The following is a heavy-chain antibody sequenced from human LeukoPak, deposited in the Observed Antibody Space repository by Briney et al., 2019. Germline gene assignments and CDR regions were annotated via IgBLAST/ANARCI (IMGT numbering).Heavy chain of an antibody. CDR2: IYSDGST. Sequence: GGSLRLSCAASGFIVSGDFMSWVRQAPGKGLEWVSVIYSDGSTYYTDSVKGRFTISRDNSKNTLDLQMTGLRAEDTAVYYCARERGRGRDSPWFDYWGQGTLVTVSS. D-gene: IGHD1-26*01. CDR1: GFIVSGDF. CDR3: ARERGRGRDSPWFDY. J-gene: IGHJ4*02. V-gene: IGHV3-53*01.